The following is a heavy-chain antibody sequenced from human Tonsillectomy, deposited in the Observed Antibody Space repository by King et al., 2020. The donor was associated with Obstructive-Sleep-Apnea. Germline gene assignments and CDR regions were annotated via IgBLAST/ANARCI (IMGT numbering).Heavy chain of an antibody. CDR3: ARRVAVANRGNWFDP. D-gene: IGHD6-19*01. V-gene: IGHV1-8*01. CDR1: GYTFTSSD. Sequence: QLVESGAEVQKPGASVKVSCKASGYTFTSSDINWVRQATGQGLEWMGWMNPNSGNTGYAQKFQGRVTMTRNTSISTAYMELSSLTSDDTAVYYCARRVAVANRGNWFDPWGQGTLVTVSS. J-gene: IGHJ5*02. CDR2: MNPNSGNT.